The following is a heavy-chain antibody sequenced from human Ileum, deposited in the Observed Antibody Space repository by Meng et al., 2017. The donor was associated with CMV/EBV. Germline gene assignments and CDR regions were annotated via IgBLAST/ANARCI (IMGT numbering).Heavy chain of an antibody. CDR1: GGFISSYY. CDR2: IYYSGST. J-gene: IGHJ4*02. Sequence: SETLSLTCTVSGGFISSYYWSWIRQPPGKGLEWIGYIYYSGSTNYNPSLKSRVTISVDTSKNQFSLKLSSVTAADTAVYYCAGGGDYADPFLDYWGQGTLVTVSS. D-gene: IGHD4-17*01. CDR3: AGGGDYADPFLDY. V-gene: IGHV4-59*01.